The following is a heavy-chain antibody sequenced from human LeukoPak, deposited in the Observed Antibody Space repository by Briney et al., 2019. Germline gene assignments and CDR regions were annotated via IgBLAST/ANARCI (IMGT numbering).Heavy chain of an antibody. D-gene: IGHD3-22*01. J-gene: IGHJ3*02. Sequence: PSETLSLTCTVSGGSISSYYWSWIRQPPGKGLEWIGYIYYSGSTNYNPSLKSRVTISVDTSKNQSSLKLSSVTAADTAVYYCARSPNYYDSSGYYPDAFDIWGQGTMVTVSS. V-gene: IGHV4-59*01. CDR3: ARSPNYYDSSGYYPDAFDI. CDR1: GGSISSYY. CDR2: IYYSGST.